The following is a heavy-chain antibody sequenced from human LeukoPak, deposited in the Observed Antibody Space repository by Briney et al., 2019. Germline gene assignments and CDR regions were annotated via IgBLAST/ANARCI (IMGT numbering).Heavy chain of an antibody. Sequence: ASVKVSCKASEYIFTTDYIHWVRQAPGQGLEWMGIINPSGGSTSYAQKFQGRVTMTRDTSTSTVYMELSSLRSEDTAVYYCARDPEPRGIVGYYFDYWGQGTLVTVSS. J-gene: IGHJ4*02. V-gene: IGHV1-46*01. CDR1: EYIFTTDY. CDR3: ARDPEPRGIVGYYFDY. CDR2: INPSGGST. D-gene: IGHD3-22*01.